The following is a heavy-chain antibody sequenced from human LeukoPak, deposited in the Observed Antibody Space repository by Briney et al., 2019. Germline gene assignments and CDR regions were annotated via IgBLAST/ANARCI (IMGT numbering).Heavy chain of an antibody. CDR1: GYSISTDNW. Sequence: PSETLSLTCSVSGYSISTDNWWGWIRQPPGEGLEWIGYIYHSGDIYYNPSLKSRVTMSVDTSRNQLSLKLSSVTAVDTAVYYCARKPAARGWFDPWGQGTLVTVSS. D-gene: IGHD2-2*01. CDR2: IYHSGDI. J-gene: IGHJ5*02. CDR3: ARKPAARGWFDP. V-gene: IGHV4-28*05.